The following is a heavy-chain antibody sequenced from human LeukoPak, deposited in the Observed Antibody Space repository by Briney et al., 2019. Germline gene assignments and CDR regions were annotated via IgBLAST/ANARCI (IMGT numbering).Heavy chain of an antibody. J-gene: IGHJ4*02. CDR2: ISSSSSYI. D-gene: IGHD6-19*01. V-gene: IGHV3-21*04. CDR3: ASWPVGWYGEDS. CDR1: GFTFSSYS. Sequence: GGSLRLSCAASGFTFSSYSMNWVRQAPGKGLEGVSSISSSSSYIYYADSVKGRFTISRDTPKNTLYLQMNSLRVEDTAVYYCASWPVGWYGEDSWGQGTLVTVSS.